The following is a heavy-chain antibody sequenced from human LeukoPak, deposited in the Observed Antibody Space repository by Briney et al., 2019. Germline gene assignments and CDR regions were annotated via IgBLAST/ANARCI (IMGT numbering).Heavy chain of an antibody. CDR1: GGSFSGYY. CDR3: ARDFYGSAPDY. J-gene: IGHJ4*02. CDR2: INHSGST. D-gene: IGHD3-10*01. Sequence: SETLSLTCAVYGGSFSGYYWSWIRQPPGKGLEWIGEINHSGSTIYNPSLQSRVTISVDTSKNHFSLKLNSVTAADTAVYYCARDFYGSAPDYWGQGTLVTVSS. V-gene: IGHV4-34*01.